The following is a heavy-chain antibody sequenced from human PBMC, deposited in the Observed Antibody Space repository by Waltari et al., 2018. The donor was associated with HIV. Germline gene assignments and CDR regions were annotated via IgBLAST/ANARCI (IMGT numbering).Heavy chain of an antibody. J-gene: IGHJ4*02. Sequence: EVQLLESGGGLVQPGGSRRLSCAASGFAYGSYAMTWVRQSPGRGRDWVSAISGSGADSFYADSVKGRFSISRDNSKNTVYLQMNNLRAADTAIYYCAKAFSDNTAYYYDFWGRGTRVTVAS. D-gene: IGHD3-22*01. CDR1: GFAYGSYA. CDR3: AKAFSDNTAYYYDF. V-gene: IGHV3-23*01. CDR2: ISGSGADS.